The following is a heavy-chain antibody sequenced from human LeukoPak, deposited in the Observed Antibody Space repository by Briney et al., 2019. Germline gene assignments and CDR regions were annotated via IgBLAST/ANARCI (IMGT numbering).Heavy chain of an antibody. Sequence: SETLSLTCTVSAYSISSGYYWGWIRQPPGKGLEWIGSLSHSGSTYYNPSLKSRVTISVDTSKNQFSLRLSSVTAADTAVYYCARRSGYATWDVWGKGTTVTISS. V-gene: IGHV4-38-2*02. D-gene: IGHD5-12*01. CDR1: AYSISSGYY. J-gene: IGHJ6*04. CDR2: LSHSGST. CDR3: ARRSGYATWDV.